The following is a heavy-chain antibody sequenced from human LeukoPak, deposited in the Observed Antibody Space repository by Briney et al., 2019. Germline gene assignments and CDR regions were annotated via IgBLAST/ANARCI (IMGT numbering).Heavy chain of an antibody. J-gene: IGHJ1*01. CDR1: GASISGSDYY. CDR3: ARSPNLVVVIVTVPSYFDI. CDR2: VYSSGNT. V-gene: IGHV4-39*02. Sequence: SETLSLTCALSGASISGSDYYWGWIRQSPGKGLEWIGSVYSSGNTFYNPSLKSRVAMSVDTSKNHFSLDLASVTASDTAVYYCARSPNLVVVIVTVPSYFDIWGQGTPVTVSS. D-gene: IGHD3-9*01.